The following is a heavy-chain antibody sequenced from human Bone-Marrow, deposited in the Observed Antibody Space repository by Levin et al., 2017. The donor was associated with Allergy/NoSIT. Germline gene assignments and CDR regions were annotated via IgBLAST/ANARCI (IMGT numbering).Heavy chain of an antibody. Sequence: GGSLRLSCAASGFTFSTYTMNWVRQAPGKGLDWVSSITSSSSYIYYADSVKGRFTISRDNAKNSLYLQMNSLRVEDTAVYYCARGIIGDVRVAHKEAFDIWGQGTMVSVSS. V-gene: IGHV3-21*01. CDR3: ARGIIGDVRVAHKEAFDI. CDR2: ITSSSSYI. CDR1: GFTFSTYT. D-gene: IGHD2-8*02. J-gene: IGHJ3*02.